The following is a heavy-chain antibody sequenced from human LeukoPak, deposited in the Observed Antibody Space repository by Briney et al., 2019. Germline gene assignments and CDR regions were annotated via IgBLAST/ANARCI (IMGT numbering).Heavy chain of an antibody. J-gene: IGHJ4*02. D-gene: IGHD4-17*01. Sequence: GGSLRLSCAASGFTFSSYAMSWVRQAPGKGLEWVSAISGSGGSTYYAGSVKGRFTISRDNSKNTLYLQMNSLRAEDTAVYYCAKGSYDYGDYGLDYWGQGTLVTVSS. V-gene: IGHV3-23*01. CDR3: AKGSYDYGDYGLDY. CDR2: ISGSGGST. CDR1: GFTFSSYA.